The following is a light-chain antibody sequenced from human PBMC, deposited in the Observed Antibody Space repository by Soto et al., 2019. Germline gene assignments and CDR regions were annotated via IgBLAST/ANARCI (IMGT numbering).Light chain of an antibody. CDR2: EVS. J-gene: IGLJ1*01. V-gene: IGLV2-8*01. CDR3: SSYGGYNNVV. Sequence: QSALTQPPSASGSPGQSVTITCSGTSSDVGEENYVSWYQQHPGKVPKLILYEVSKRPSGVPDRFSGSRSGNTASLTVSGLQAEDEADYYCSSYGGYNNVVFGTGTKLTVL. CDR1: SSDVGEENY.